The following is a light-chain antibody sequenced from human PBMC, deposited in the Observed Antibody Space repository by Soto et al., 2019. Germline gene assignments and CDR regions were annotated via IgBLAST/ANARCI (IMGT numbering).Light chain of an antibody. J-gene: IGLJ2*01. V-gene: IGLV2-14*03. CDR2: DVT. CDR3: SSYTSGSTLVV. Sequence: SALTQPASVSGSPGQSITISCTGTSSDVGGYNYVSWYQHHPDRAPKLMIYDVTNRPSEVSYRFSGSKSGNTASLTISGLQAEDEANYYCSSYTSGSTLVVFGGGTKVTVL. CDR1: SSDVGGYNY.